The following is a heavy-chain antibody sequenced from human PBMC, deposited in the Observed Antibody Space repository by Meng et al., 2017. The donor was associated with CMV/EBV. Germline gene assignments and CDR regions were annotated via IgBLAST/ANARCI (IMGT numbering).Heavy chain of an antibody. D-gene: IGHD4-17*01. CDR3: ARDGQRTTLTPFDY. CDR1: GFTFSNYW. Sequence: GESLKISCAASGFTFSNYWMHWVRQPPGNGLVWVSCIISDGSSTNYADSVKGRFTISRDNAKNTLYLQMNSLRAEDTAVYYCARDGQRTTLTPFDYWGQGTLVTVSS. J-gene: IGHJ4*02. V-gene: IGHV3-74*01. CDR2: IISDGSST.